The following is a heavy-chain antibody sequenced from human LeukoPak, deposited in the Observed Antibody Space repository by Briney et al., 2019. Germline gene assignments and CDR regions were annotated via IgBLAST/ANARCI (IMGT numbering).Heavy chain of an antibody. Sequence: GGSLTLSCSVSGITLSNYGMSWVRPAPGKGLEWVAGVSDSGARINYADSVKGPFTISRYNSTNRLYLKMTSMRGEDTAVYFCAKRGVVVRVVLVGFHKEAYYFDSWGQGALVTVSS. V-gene: IGHV3-23*01. D-gene: IGHD3-10*01. J-gene: IGHJ4*02. CDR1: GITLSNYG. CDR2: VSDSGARI. CDR3: AKRGVVVRVVLVGFHKEAYYFDS.